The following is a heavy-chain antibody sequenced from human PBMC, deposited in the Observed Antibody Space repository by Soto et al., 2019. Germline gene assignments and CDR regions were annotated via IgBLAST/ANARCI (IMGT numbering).Heavy chain of an antibody. CDR2: MNPDGSTK. D-gene: IGHD2-21*02. CDR3: ARHCHYCIDV. Sequence: EAHLVESGGGLVQPGGSLRLSCAASGFTFSNSWMTWVRQTPGKGLEWMANMNPDGSTKNYVDSVKGRFTISRDNAQNSLYLQMNSLRAEDTAVFYCARHCHYCIDVWGRGTTVTVSS. V-gene: IGHV3-7*01. J-gene: IGHJ6*03. CDR1: GFTFSNSW.